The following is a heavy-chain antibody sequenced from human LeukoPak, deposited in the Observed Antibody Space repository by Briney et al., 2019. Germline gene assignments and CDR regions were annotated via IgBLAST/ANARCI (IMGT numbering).Heavy chain of an antibody. CDR3: ARGRNYYESSGYYYYFDY. J-gene: IGHJ4*02. Sequence: PSETLSLTCAVYGGSFSGYYWSWIRQPPRKGLQWIGEINHSGSTSYNPSLKSRVTISVDTSKNQFSLKVNSVTAADTAVYYCARGRNYYESSGYYYYFDYWGQGTLVTVSS. CDR1: GGSFSGYY. CDR2: INHSGST. V-gene: IGHV4-34*01. D-gene: IGHD3-22*01.